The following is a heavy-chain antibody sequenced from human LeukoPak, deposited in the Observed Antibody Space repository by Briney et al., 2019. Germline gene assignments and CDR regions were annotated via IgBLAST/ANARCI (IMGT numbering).Heavy chain of an antibody. J-gene: IGHJ4*02. D-gene: IGHD1-26*01. CDR3: ARDRVEWGLVGATNLEY. Sequence: GGSLRLSCAVSGFTVSSRYISWVRQAPGKGLEWVSFIYTDGSTYYAESVEGRFTISRDNAKNSLYLQMNSLRAEDTAVYYCARDRVEWGLVGATNLEYWGQGTLVTVSS. CDR2: IYTDGST. V-gene: IGHV3-66*01. CDR1: GFTVSSRY.